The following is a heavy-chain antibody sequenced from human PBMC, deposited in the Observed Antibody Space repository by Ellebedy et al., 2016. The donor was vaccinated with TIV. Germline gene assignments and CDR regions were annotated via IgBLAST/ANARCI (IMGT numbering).Heavy chain of an antibody. Sequence: GESLKISCAASGFTFSSYWMHWVRQAPGKGLVWVSRINSDGSSTSYADSVKGRFTISRDNAKNTLYLQMNSLRAEDTAVYYCARAGIVAVPAAIGVWGQGTLVTVSS. J-gene: IGHJ4*02. V-gene: IGHV3-74*01. CDR2: INSDGSST. D-gene: IGHD2-2*01. CDR3: ARAGIVAVPAAIGV. CDR1: GFTFSSYW.